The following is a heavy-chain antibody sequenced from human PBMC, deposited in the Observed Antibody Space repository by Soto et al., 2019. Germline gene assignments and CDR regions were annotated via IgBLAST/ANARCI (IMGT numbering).Heavy chain of an antibody. J-gene: IGHJ4*02. D-gene: IGHD1-26*01. Sequence: PSETLSLTCSVSGGSISGGVYYWSWIRQHPGKGLEWIGYIYYSGSTYYNPSLKSRLTISVDTSKNQFSLKLSSVTAADTAVYYRARGSGWADFDFWGQGTLVTVSS. V-gene: IGHV4-31*03. CDR1: GGSISGGVYY. CDR2: IYYSGST. CDR3: ARGSGWADFDF.